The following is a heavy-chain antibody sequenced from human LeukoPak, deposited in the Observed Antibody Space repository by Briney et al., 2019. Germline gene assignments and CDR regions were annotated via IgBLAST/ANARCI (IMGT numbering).Heavy chain of an antibody. CDR1: GGSISSYY. CDR2: IYYSGGT. V-gene: IGHV4-59*08. Sequence: SETLSLTCTVSGGSISSYYWSWIRQPPGKGLEWIGYIYYSGGTNYNPSLKSRVTISVDTSKNQFSLKLSSVTAADTAVYHCARLGFSNSGSYLAPSDYWGQGTLVTVSS. CDR3: ARLGFSNSGSYLAPSDY. J-gene: IGHJ4*02. D-gene: IGHD1-26*01.